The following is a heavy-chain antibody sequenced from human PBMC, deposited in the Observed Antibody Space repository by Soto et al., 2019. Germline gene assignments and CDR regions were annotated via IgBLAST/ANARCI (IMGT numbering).Heavy chain of an antibody. CDR3: AHIPNYYQYDWFDP. V-gene: IGHV2-5*02. D-gene: IGHD3-16*01. CDR1: GFSLTTRGVG. Sequence: QITLKESGPTLVKPTQTLTLTCTFSGFSLTTRGVGVGWIRQPPGKALECLALIYWDDDKGYSPSLQSRLFITKDTSKNQVVLTTTNVDPVDTATYYCAHIPNYYQYDWFDPWGQGTLVSVSS. CDR2: IYWDDDK. J-gene: IGHJ5*02.